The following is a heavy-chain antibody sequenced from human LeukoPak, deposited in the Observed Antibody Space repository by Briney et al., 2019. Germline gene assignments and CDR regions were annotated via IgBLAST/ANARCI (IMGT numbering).Heavy chain of an antibody. V-gene: IGHV3-23*01. D-gene: IGHD2-15*01. CDR3: AKDACSGGSCYLNRFDP. Sequence: GGSLRLSCAASGFTFSSYAMSWVRQAPGKGLEWVSGISGSGSKTYYADSVKGRFTISRDNSKNTLYLQMNSLRAEETAIYYCAKDACSGGSCYLNRFDPWGQGTLVTVSS. CDR1: GFTFSSYA. CDR2: ISGSGSKT. J-gene: IGHJ5*02.